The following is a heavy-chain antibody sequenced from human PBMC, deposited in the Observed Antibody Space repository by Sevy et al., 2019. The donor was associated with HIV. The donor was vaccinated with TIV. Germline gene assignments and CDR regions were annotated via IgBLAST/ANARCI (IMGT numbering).Heavy chain of an antibody. CDR3: VRATSISGSDYFDY. CDR1: GFTFSGYT. V-gene: IGHV3-21*03. CDR2: ISSTSSYI. D-gene: IGHD3-10*01. J-gene: IGHJ4*02. Sequence: GGSLRLSCTAAGFTFSGYTMNWVRQAPGKGLEWISSISSTSSYIEYADSVKGRFTISRDNAKNSLYLQMNSLTAEDTAVYFCVRATSISGSDYFDYWGQGTLVTVSS.